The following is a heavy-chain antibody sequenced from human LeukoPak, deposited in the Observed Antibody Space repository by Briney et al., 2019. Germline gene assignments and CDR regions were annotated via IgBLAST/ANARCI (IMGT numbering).Heavy chain of an antibody. CDR3: ARGRRGSGSYYKY. V-gene: IGHV4-34*01. CDR1: GGFFSGYY. Sequence: SATLSLTCAVCGGFFSGYYWKWIRQPPGKVLEWGGEINPSGSTNYNPSLKSRVAISVDTSKNQFSLKLSSVTAADTAVYYCARGRRGSGSYYKYWSKGSLVTVPS. CDR2: INPSGST. D-gene: IGHD3-10*01. J-gene: IGHJ4*02.